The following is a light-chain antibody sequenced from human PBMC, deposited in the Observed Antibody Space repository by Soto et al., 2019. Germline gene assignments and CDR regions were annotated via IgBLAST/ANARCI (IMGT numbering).Light chain of an antibody. J-gene: IGKJ5*01. Sequence: DIQMTQAPSSLSESVGDRVTITCRASQGISNNLAWYQQKPGKVPKLLIYAASTLQSGVPSRFSGSGSGTDFTLTISSLQPEDVATYYCQKYNSVPITFGQGTRLEIK. CDR2: AAS. CDR1: QGISNN. V-gene: IGKV1-27*01. CDR3: QKYNSVPIT.